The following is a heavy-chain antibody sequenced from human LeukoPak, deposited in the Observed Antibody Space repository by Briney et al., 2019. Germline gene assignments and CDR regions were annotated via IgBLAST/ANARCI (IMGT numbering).Heavy chain of an antibody. D-gene: IGHD6-19*01. Sequence: GASVKVSCKASGYTFTGYYMHWVRQAPGQGLEWMGWINPNSGGTNYEQKFQGRGTMTRDTSISTVYMELSRLRSDDTAVYYCARDINSGWYRRGIYYFDYWGQGTLVTVSS. CDR3: ARDINSGWYRRGIYYFDY. J-gene: IGHJ4*02. V-gene: IGHV1-2*02. CDR2: INPNSGGT. CDR1: GYTFTGYY.